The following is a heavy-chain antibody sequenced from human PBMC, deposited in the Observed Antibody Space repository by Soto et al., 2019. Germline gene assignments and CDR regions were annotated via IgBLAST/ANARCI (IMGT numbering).Heavy chain of an antibody. Sequence: SETLSLTCTVSGDSVTSNHFFWGWIRRPPGRGLEWIASIYRDGSTYIRPSLQSRITISLDTSNNQFSLKMTSVTAADTAMYFCTRAERFPRSWFDPWGQGTQVTVSS. D-gene: IGHD3-10*01. CDR1: GDSVTSNHFF. CDR2: IYRDGST. V-gene: IGHV4-39*01. CDR3: TRAERFPRSWFDP. J-gene: IGHJ5*02.